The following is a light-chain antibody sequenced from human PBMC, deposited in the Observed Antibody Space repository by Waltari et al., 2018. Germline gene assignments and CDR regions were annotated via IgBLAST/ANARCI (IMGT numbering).Light chain of an antibody. V-gene: IGKV3-20*01. CDR1: QSVGTS. J-gene: IGKJ1*01. CDR2: GAS. Sequence: EVVLTQSPDTLSLSPGERATLACRASQSVGTSLAWYQQKPGQAPRLLISGASRRATGIPDRFSGSGSGTDFSLTISRLEPEDFAVYYCQHYVRLPATFGQGTKVEI. CDR3: QHYVRLPAT.